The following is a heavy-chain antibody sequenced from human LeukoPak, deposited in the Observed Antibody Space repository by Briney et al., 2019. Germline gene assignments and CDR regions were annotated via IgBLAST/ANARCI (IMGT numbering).Heavy chain of an antibody. CDR1: GFTFSSYW. V-gene: IGHV3-74*01. D-gene: IGHD3-10*01. CDR3: ARDRGTMVRGVITDDY. Sequence: PGGSLRLSRAASGFTFSSYWMHWVRQAPGKGLVWVSRINSDGSSTSYADSVKGRFTISRDNAKNTLYLQMNSLRAEDTAVYYCARDRGTMVRGVITDDYWGQGTLVTVSS. J-gene: IGHJ4*02. CDR2: INSDGSST.